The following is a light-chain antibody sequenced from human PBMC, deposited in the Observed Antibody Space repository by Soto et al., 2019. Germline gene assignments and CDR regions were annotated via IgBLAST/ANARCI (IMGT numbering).Light chain of an antibody. Sequence: DIQMTQSPSTLSASVGDRVTITCRASQSISSCLAWYQQKPGKAPKLLIYDASSLESGVPSRFSGSGAGTEFTLTISSLQPDDFATYYYQQYNSYSWTFGQGTKVEIK. CDR2: DAS. V-gene: IGKV1-5*01. CDR1: QSISSC. J-gene: IGKJ1*01. CDR3: QQYNSYSWT.